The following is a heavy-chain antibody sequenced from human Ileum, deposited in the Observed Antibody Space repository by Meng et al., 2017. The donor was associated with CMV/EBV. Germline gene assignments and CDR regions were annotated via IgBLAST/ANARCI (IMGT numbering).Heavy chain of an antibody. J-gene: IGHJ4*02. CDR1: RLTSQW. CDR3: ARRSRFLEWLLSPDFDY. D-gene: IGHD3-3*01. V-gene: IGHV5-51*01. Sequence: RLTSQWIGWVRRMPGKGLEWMGIIYPGDSDTRYSPSFQGQVTISADKSISTAYLQWSSLKASDTAMYYCARRSRFLEWLLSPDFDYWGQGTLVTVSS. CDR2: IYPGDSDT.